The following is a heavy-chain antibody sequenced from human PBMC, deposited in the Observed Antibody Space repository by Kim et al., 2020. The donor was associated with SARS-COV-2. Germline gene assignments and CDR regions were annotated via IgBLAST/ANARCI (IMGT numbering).Heavy chain of an antibody. Sequence: SVKVSCKASGDTFSNYAISWVRQAPGQGLEWMGEIMPIFGATTYAQKFQDRITITADGSTNTAYMELSSLISEDTAVCYCANPTGNMDVWGQGTTIVVSS. J-gene: IGHJ6*02. CDR3: ANPTGNMDV. CDR2: IMPIFGAT. CDR1: GDTFSNYA. V-gene: IGHV1-69*13.